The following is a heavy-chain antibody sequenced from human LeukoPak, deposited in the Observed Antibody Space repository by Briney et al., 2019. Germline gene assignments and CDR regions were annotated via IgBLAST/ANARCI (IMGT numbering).Heavy chain of an antibody. CDR1: GFTFSTYT. Sequence: GGSLRLSCAASGFTFSTYTTSWVRQAPGKGLEWVSAVSGTGGCTYYADSVKGRFTISRDNSKNTLYLQMNSLRAEDTAVYYCAKASFADFWSGYYAYYFDNWGQGTLVTVSS. CDR3: AKASFADFWSGYYAYYFDN. J-gene: IGHJ4*02. D-gene: IGHD3-3*01. CDR2: VSGTGGCT. V-gene: IGHV3-23*01.